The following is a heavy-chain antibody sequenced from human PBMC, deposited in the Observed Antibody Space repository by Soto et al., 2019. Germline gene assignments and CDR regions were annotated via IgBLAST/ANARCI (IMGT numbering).Heavy chain of an antibody. Sequence: SETLSLTCSVSGASIAGGSYYWSLVLQPPGKGLEWIGYIPSRGRPFYNPSLTSRGTISADSSKNQLSLQLTSVTAADTDVYYCVRDQYSGYDFALWGQGYLVTV. CDR1: GASIAGGSYY. J-gene: IGHJ5*02. D-gene: IGHD5-12*01. V-gene: IGHV4-30-4*01. CDR3: VRDQYSGYDFAL. CDR2: IPSRGRP.